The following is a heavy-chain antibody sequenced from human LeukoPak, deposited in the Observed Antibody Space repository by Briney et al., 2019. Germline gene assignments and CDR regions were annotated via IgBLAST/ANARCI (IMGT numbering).Heavy chain of an antibody. CDR1: GFTVSSNY. J-gene: IGHJ4*02. D-gene: IGHD6-19*01. CDR3: TKLKGWYGEGFFDY. V-gene: IGHV3-53*01. Sequence: TGGSLRLSCAASGFTVSSNYMSWVRQPAGKGLEWVSVLYSGGATFYADSVKGRFTISRDTSKNTLYLQMNDLRADDTAVYYCTKLKGWYGEGFFDYWGQGTPVTVSS. CDR2: LYSGGAT.